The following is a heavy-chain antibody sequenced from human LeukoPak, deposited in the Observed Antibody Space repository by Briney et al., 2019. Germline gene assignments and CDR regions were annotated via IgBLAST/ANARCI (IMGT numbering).Heavy chain of an antibody. CDR3: ARGGRYSLYYFDY. D-gene: IGHD3-16*01. J-gene: IGHJ4*02. V-gene: IGHV1-2*02. CDR1: GYTSTGYY. CDR2: INPNGGGT. Sequence: GASVKVSCKASGYTSTGYYMHWVRQAPGQGLEWMGWINPNGGGTSYAQKFQGRVTMTRDTSISTAYMELSRLRSDDTAVYYCARGGRYSLYYFDYWGQGTLVTVSS.